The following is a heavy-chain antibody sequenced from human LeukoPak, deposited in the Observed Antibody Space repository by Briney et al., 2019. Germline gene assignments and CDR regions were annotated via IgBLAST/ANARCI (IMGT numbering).Heavy chain of an antibody. J-gene: IGHJ5*02. Sequence: GGSLRLSCAASGFTFSSYEMNWVRQAPGKGLEWVSYISSSGSTLYYADSVKGRFTISRDNAKNSLYLQMNSLRAEDTAVYYCAREKYYYDSSGYYRWFDPWGQGTLVTVSS. CDR1: GFTFSSYE. CDR3: AREKYYYDSSGYYRWFDP. D-gene: IGHD3-22*01. CDR2: ISSSGSTL. V-gene: IGHV3-48*03.